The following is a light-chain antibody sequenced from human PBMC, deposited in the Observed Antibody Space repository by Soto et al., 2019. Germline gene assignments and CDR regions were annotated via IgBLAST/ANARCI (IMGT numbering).Light chain of an antibody. J-gene: IGKJ1*01. CDR3: QQYYNWRRT. Sequence: EIGMTQSPATLSVVPGERATLSCRARQSIRSNLAWYKHRTGQAPRLLTYGAASRASGIPGRFSGSGSGTELTLTISRLQPEDFAVYYCQQYYNWRRTFGQGTKV. CDR2: GAA. CDR1: QSIRSN. V-gene: IGKV3-15*01.